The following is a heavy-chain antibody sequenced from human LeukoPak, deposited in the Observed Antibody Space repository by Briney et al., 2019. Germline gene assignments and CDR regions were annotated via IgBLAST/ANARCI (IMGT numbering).Heavy chain of an antibody. CDR2: ISLSGGST. V-gene: IGHV3-23*01. J-gene: IGHJ6*03. D-gene: IGHD5-24*01. CDR1: GFIFKDYA. Sequence: GGSLRLSCAASGFIFKDYAMNWVRQAPGKGLQWVSSISLSGGSTYYRDSVKGRFTISRDNSKNTLYLEMNSLGAEDTAVYYCARGEKWPYYYYMDVWGQGTTDAVSS. CDR3: ARGEKWPYYYYMDV.